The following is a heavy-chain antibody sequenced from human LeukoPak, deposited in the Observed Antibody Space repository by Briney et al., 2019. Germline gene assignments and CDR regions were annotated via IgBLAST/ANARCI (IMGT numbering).Heavy chain of an antibody. CDR2: INHSGST. CDR1: GGSFSGYY. J-gene: IGHJ4*02. Sequence: PSETLSLTCAVYGGSFSGYYWSWIRQPPGKGLEWIGEINHSGSTNYNPSLKSRVTISVDTSKNQFSLKLSSVTAADTAVYYCARVSEDTAMTGTIDYWGQGTLVTGSS. CDR3: ARVSEDTAMTGTIDY. V-gene: IGHV4-34*01. D-gene: IGHD5-18*01.